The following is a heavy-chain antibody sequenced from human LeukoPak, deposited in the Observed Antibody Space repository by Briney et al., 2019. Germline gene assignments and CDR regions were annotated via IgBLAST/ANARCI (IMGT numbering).Heavy chain of an antibody. CDR2: ISADGTI. D-gene: IGHD6-13*01. V-gene: IGHV3-43*02. J-gene: IGHJ4*02. CDR1: GFTFDDYA. Sequence: GGSLRLSCAASGFTFDDYAMHWVRQAPGKGLDWVSLISADGTIYYADSVRGRFTISRDNNKNSLYLQMNSLRTEDTALYYCAKDLGYSSSPDFWGQGTLVTVSS. CDR3: AKDLGYSSSPDF.